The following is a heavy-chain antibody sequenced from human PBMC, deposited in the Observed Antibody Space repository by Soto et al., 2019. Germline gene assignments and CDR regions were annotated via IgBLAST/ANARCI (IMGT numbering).Heavy chain of an antibody. CDR1: GFTVSSNY. V-gene: IGHV3-64D*08. CDR2: ISSNGGST. CDR3: VKDRIDIVVVPAASFDP. Sequence: GGSLRLSCAASGFTVSSNYMSWVRQAPGKGLEYVSAISSNGGSTYYADSVKGRFTISRDNSKNTLYLQMSSLRAEDTAVYYCVKDRIDIVVVPAASFDPWGQGTLVTVSS. D-gene: IGHD2-2*01. J-gene: IGHJ5*02.